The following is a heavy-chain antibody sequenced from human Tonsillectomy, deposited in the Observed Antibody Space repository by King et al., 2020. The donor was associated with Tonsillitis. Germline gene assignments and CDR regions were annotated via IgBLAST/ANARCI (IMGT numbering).Heavy chain of an antibody. CDR1: GYTFTSYD. D-gene: IGHD6-19*01. CDR2: MNPNSGNI. Sequence: VQLVESGAEVKKPGASVKVSCKASGYTFTSYDINWVRQATGQGLEWMGWMNPNSGNIGYAQKFQGRVTMTRNTSITTAYMELSSLRSEATAVYYCARGPSSGWYFPGYQYNGMDVWGQGTTVTVSS. CDR3: ARGPSSGWYFPGYQYNGMDV. J-gene: IGHJ6*02. V-gene: IGHV1-8*01.